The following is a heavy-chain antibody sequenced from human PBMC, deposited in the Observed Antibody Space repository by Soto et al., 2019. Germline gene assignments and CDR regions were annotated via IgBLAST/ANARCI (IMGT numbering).Heavy chain of an antibody. CDR1: GGSISSGGYY. V-gene: IGHV4-31*03. CDR2: IYYSGST. J-gene: IGHJ6*02. CDR3: ARGSARYFDWYTPDYYYYGMDV. D-gene: IGHD3-9*01. Sequence: PSETLSLTCTVSGGSISSGGYYWSWIRQHPGKGLEWIGYIYYSGSTYYNPSLKSRVTISVDTSKNQFSLKLSSVTAADTAVYYCARGSARYFDWYTPDYYYYGMDVWGQGTTVTVSS.